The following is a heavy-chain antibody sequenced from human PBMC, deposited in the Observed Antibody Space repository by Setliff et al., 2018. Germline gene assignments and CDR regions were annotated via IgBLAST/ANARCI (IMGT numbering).Heavy chain of an antibody. CDR1: GGSFDTYY. CDR3: RQAVVGRDVFDI. V-gene: IGHV4-34*01. D-gene: IGHD1-1*01. CDR2: INQSGSG. Sequence: ASETLSLTCNVYGGSFDTYYWSWIRQPPGKGLEWFGEINQSGSGDYNPSFKGRVTIPVDTSKKQFSLTLTSVTAADTALYYCRQAVVGRDVFDIWGQGTVVTVSS. J-gene: IGHJ3*02.